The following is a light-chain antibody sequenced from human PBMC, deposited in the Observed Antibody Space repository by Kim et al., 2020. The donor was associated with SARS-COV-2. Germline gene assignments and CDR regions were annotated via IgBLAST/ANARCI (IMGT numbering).Light chain of an antibody. V-gene: IGKV3-20*01. Sequence: EIVLTQSPGPLSLSPGERATLSCRASQSLSNSFLAWYQQKPGQAPRLLIYRASSRATDIPDRFSGSGSGTDFTLTISRLEPEDFAMYYCQQYSSSPLTFGGGTKVDIK. CDR3: QQYSSSPLT. CDR1: QSLSNSF. CDR2: RAS. J-gene: IGKJ4*01.